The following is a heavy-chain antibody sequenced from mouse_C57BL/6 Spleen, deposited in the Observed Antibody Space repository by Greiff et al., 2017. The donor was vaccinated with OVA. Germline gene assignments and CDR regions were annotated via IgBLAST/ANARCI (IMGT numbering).Heavy chain of an antibody. V-gene: IGHV1-5*01. J-gene: IGHJ2*01. CDR2: IHPGNSDT. CDR1: GYTFTSYW. D-gene: IGHD3-2*02. CDR3: TRVGQRRPYYFDY. Sequence: VQLQQSGTVLARPGASVKMSCKTSGYTFTSYWMHWVKQRPGQGLEWIGAIHPGNSDTSYNQKFKGKAKLTAVTSASTAYMELSSLTNEDSAVYYGTRVGQRRPYYFDYWGQGTTLTVSS.